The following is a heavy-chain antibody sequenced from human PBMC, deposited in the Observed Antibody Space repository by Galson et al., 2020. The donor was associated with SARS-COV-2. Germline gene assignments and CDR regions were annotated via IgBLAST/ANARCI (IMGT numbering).Heavy chain of an antibody. Sequence: GGSLRLSCAASGFTFSDYYMTWIRQTPGRGLEYIAHISSSSSTIYYAESVRGRFTISRDNAKKSLYLQMNSLRVEDTAVYYCHVGCSSSSCQTEYYYYYMDVWGTGTTVTVSS. CDR3: HVGCSSSSCQTEYYYYYMDV. V-gene: IGHV3-11*04. D-gene: IGHD2-2*01. CDR2: ISSSSSTI. J-gene: IGHJ6*03. CDR1: GFTFSDYY.